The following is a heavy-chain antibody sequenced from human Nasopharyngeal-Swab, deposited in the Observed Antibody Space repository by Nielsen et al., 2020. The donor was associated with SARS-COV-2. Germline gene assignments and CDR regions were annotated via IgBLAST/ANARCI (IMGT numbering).Heavy chain of an antibody. D-gene: IGHD1-1*01. V-gene: IGHV3-30-3*01. CDR2: ISYDGHTK. CDR3: AREGSERGGAFDI. Sequence: GESLKISCAASGFTFSGYAVLWVRQAPGKGLEWVAVISYDGHTKFYADPVKGRFTIPRDEPKDTVYLEMNSLRVDDTAIYYCAREGSERGGAFDIWGQGTMVTVSS. J-gene: IGHJ3*02. CDR1: GFTFSGYA.